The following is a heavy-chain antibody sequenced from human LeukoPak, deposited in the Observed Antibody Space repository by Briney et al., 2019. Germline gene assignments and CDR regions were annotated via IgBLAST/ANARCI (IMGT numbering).Heavy chain of an antibody. V-gene: IGHV3-23*01. D-gene: IGHD3-22*01. J-gene: IGHJ4*02. CDR1: GFTFSSYA. CDR2: ISGSGGST. CDR3: AKDRAMIVAVPPFDY. Sequence: PGGSLRLSCAASGFTFSSYAMSWVRQAPGKGLEWVSAISGSGGSTYYADSVKGRFTISRDNSKNTLYLQMNSLRAEDTAVYYCAKDRAMIVAVPPFDYWGQGTLVAVSS.